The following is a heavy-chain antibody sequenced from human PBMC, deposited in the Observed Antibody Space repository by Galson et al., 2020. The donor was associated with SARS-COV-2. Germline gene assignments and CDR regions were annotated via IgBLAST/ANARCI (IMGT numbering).Heavy chain of an antibody. J-gene: IGHJ6*03. D-gene: IGHD3-10*01. CDR1: GFALTSSGMS. CDR3: GRVFVFGREAGFSRGDYLYYMEV. V-gene: IGHV2-70*11. CDR2: IAWDDDK. Sequence: ESGPTLVKPTQTLTLTCSFSGFALTSSGMSLTWIRQPPGKALEWLARIAWDDDKYYKTSLNTRLTISKDTSLNQVVRTMNNVGLADTATYYWGRVFVFGREAGFSRGDYLYYMEVWGQGTTVTGSS.